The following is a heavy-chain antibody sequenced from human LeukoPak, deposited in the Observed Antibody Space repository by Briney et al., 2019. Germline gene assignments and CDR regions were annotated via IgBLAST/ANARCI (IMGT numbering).Heavy chain of an antibody. V-gene: IGHV3-30*18. CDR1: EFTFSTYG. D-gene: IGHD6-13*01. Sequence: GGSLRLSCAASEFTFSTYGMHWVRQAPGKRREWVAVISYDGSYKFYADSVKGRFTISRDNSKSTLYLQMNSLRAEDTAVYYCAKDRYSGLNTIDYWGQGTLVTVSS. J-gene: IGHJ4*02. CDR3: AKDRYSGLNTIDY. CDR2: ISYDGSYK.